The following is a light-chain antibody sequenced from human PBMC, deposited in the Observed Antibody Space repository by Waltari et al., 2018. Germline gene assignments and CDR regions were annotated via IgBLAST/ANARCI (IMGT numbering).Light chain of an antibody. CDR1: SSDVGTYNY. V-gene: IGLV2-14*03. CDR2: DVS. Sequence: QSALTQPAPVSGSPGQSSTIPCTGTSSDVGTYNYASWDQQHPGKAPKLMIYDVSNRPSGVSNRFSGSKSGNTASLTISGLQAEDEADYYCCSYTSSSTYVLFGGGTKLTVL. J-gene: IGLJ2*01. CDR3: CSYTSSSTYVL.